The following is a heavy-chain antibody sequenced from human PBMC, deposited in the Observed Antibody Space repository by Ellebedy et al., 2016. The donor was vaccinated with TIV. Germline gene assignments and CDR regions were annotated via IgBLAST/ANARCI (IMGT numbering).Heavy chain of an antibody. CDR3: ARVGDSSGYYFDY. Sequence: ASVKVSCXASGYTFTGYYMHWVRQAPGQGLEWMGWINPNSGGTNYAQKFQGRVTMTRDTSISTAYMELSRLRSEDTAVYYCARVGDSSGYYFDYWGQGTLVTVSS. J-gene: IGHJ4*02. V-gene: IGHV1-2*02. D-gene: IGHD3-22*01. CDR2: INPNSGGT. CDR1: GYTFTGYY.